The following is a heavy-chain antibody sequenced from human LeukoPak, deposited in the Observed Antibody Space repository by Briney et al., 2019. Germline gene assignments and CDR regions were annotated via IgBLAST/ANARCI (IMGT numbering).Heavy chain of an antibody. J-gene: IGHJ6*02. CDR3: AKDRYGDYSTSGIYYYGMDV. V-gene: IGHV3-30*18. CDR2: ISYDGSNK. D-gene: IGHD4-11*01. Sequence: GRSLRLSWAASGFTFSSYGMHWVRQAPGKGLEWVAVISYDGSNKYYADSVKGRFTISRGNSKNTLYLQMNSLRAEDTAVYYCAKDRYGDYSTSGIYYYGMDVWGQGTTVTVSS. CDR1: GFTFSSYG.